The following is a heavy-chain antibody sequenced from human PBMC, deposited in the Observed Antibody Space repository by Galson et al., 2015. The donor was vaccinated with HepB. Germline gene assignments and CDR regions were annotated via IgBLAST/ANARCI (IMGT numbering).Heavy chain of an antibody. CDR1: GYTFTSYA. CDR2: INAGNGNT. J-gene: IGHJ5*02. V-gene: IGHV1-3*01. D-gene: IGHD6-13*01. CDR3: ASAPLYSSSWYSANWFDP. Sequence: VKVSCKASGYTFTSYAMHWVRQAPGQRLEWMGWINAGNGNTKYSQKFQGRVTITRDTSASTAYMELSSLRSEDTAVYYCASAPLYSSSWYSANWFDPWGQGTLVTVSS.